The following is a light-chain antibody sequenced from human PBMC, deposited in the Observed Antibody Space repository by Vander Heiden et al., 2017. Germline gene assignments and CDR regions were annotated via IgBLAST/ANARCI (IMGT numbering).Light chain of an antibody. CDR2: PAS. J-gene: IGKJ4*01. V-gene: IGKV1-9*01. CDR3: QHLHNFPGLT. CDR1: QGISSH. Sequence: DIQLTQSPSFLSASVGDRVTITCRASQGISSHLAWYQQRPGKAPKLLIFPASTLQSGVPSRFSGSASGTEFTLTISSLLPEDFATYYCQHLHNFPGLTFGGGTKVEIK.